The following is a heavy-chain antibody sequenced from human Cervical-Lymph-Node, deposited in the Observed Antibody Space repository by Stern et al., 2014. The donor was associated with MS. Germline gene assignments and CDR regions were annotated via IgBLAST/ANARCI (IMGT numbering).Heavy chain of an antibody. CDR3: ARDEWERSTPYYYLGMDV. CDR1: EYTFTGYY. J-gene: IGHJ6*02. D-gene: IGHD1-26*01. CDR2: INPNNGDT. Sequence: QVQLVQSGAEVKKPGASVKVSCKASEYTFTGYYIHWVRQAPGQGLEWMGWINPNNGDTKYAPEFRGRVTFMRDTSINTAYMDLSGLRSDDTAVYYCARDEWERSTPYYYLGMDVWGQGTTVAVSS. V-gene: IGHV1-2*02.